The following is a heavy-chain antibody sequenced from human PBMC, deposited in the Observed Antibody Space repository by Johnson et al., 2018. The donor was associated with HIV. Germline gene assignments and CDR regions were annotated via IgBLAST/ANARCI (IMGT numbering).Heavy chain of an antibody. D-gene: IGHD6-13*01. CDR1: GFTFSDHD. CDR2: IGTIGDT. Sequence: VLLVESGGGLVHPGGSLRLSCAASGFTFSDHDMHWVRQTEGIGLEWVSAIGTIGDTHYHGSVKGRFTISRENATNFLYLQLNSLAAGDTAGYYCARGRPGGPNLLDAAGNDAFDIWGQGTMVTVSS. J-gene: IGHJ3*02. CDR3: ARGRPGGPNLLDAAGNDAFDI. V-gene: IGHV3-13*01.